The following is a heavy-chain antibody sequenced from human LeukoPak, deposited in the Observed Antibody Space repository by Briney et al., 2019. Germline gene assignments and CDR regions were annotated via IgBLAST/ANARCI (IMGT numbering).Heavy chain of an antibody. J-gene: IGHJ4*02. CDR2: IYYSGTT. CDR3: ARHSGSSPHYFDY. CDR1: GGSISSYY. D-gene: IGHD1-26*01. V-gene: IGHV4-59*08. Sequence: SETLSLTCTVSGGSISSYYWSWLRQPPGKGLEWIGFIYYSGTTHYKSSLKNRVTISVDTSTNQFSLRLSSVTAADTAVYYCARHSGSSPHYFDYWGQGTLVTVSS.